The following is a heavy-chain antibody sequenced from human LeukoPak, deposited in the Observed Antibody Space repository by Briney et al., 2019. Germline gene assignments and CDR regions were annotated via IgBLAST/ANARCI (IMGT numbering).Heavy chain of an antibody. J-gene: IGHJ4*02. CDR1: GFTFSSYA. D-gene: IGHD6-13*01. Sequence: QPGGSLRLSCAASGFTFSSYAMSWVRQAPGKGLEWVSAISGSGGSTYYADSVKGRFTISRDNSKNTLYLQMNSLRAEDTAVYYCARDLSGSYYFDYWGQGTLVTVSS. CDR3: ARDLSGSYYFDY. V-gene: IGHV3-23*01. CDR2: ISGSGGST.